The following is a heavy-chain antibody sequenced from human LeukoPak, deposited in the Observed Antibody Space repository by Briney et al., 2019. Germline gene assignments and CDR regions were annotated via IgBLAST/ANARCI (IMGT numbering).Heavy chain of an antibody. Sequence: GGSLRLSCAASGFTFGSYGMHWVRQAPGKGLEWVAFIRYDGSNKYYADSVKGRVTISRDNSKNTLYLQMNSLRAEDTAEYYCAKDYAALGGSGSYFFAPFDYWGQGTLVTVSS. D-gene: IGHD3-10*01. V-gene: IGHV3-30*02. CDR2: IRYDGSNK. CDR3: AKDYAALGGSGSYFFAPFDY. CDR1: GFTFGSYG. J-gene: IGHJ4*02.